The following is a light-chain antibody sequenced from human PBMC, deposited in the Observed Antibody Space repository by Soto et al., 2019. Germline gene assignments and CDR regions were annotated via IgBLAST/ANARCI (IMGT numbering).Light chain of an antibody. V-gene: IGKV2-28*01. CDR3: MQALQTPNT. J-gene: IGKJ5*01. Sequence: IVLNQSPLSLGVTPGEPASISCRSSQSLLYSDGDTHVDWYLQKPGQSPQLPIYLASNRASGVPARFSGSGSGTYFTLKISRVEAEDVGLYYCMQALQTPNTFDQGTRREIK. CDR1: QSLLYSDGDTH. CDR2: LAS.